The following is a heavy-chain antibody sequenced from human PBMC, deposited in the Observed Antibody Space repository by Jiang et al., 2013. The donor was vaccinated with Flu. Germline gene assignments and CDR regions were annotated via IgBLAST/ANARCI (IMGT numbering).Heavy chain of an antibody. CDR3: ARHLPYSSGWYYFDY. Sequence: SGGSISSSSYYWGWIRQPPGKGLEWIGSIYYSGSTYYNPSLKSRVTISVDTSKNQFSLKLSSVTAADTAVYYCARHLPYSSGWYYFDYWGQGTLVTVSS. CDR1: GGSISSSSYY. V-gene: IGHV4-39*01. D-gene: IGHD6-19*01. CDR2: IYYSGST. J-gene: IGHJ4*02.